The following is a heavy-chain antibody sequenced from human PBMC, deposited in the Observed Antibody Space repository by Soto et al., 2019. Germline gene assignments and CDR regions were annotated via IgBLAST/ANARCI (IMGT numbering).Heavy chain of an antibody. CDR2: VSNDGRSE. V-gene: IGHV3-30*18. CDR3: AKGILSATIGPYAMDV. CDR1: GFRFSAFG. D-gene: IGHD3-16*01. J-gene: IGHJ6*02. Sequence: QVQLVESGGGAVQPGRSLTLSCAASGFRFSAFGMHWVRQAPGKGLEWVAVVSNDGRSEHYADSVKGRFTISRDNSKNTLYVQVNSLRPEDTAVYYCAKGILSATIGPYAMDVWGQGTTVTVSS.